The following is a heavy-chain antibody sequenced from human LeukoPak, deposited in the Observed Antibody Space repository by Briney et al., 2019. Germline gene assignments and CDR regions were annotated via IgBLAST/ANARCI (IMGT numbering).Heavy chain of an antibody. CDR1: GFTFSNYAM. CDR2: IDGDDDK. D-gene: IGHD6-13*01. V-gene: IGHV2-70*20. CDR3: ARMGEAAAGSLVSDPYYYYGMDV. Sequence: LRLSCAASGFTFSNYAMSWVRQAPGKALEWLALIDGDDDKYYRTSLKARLTISKDTSKNQVVLTMTNMDPVDTATYYCARMGEAAAGSLVSDPYYYYGMDVWGQGTTVTVSS. J-gene: IGHJ6*02.